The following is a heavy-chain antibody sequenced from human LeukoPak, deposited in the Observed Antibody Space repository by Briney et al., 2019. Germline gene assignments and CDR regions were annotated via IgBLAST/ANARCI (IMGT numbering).Heavy chain of an antibody. Sequence: GGSLRLSCAASGFTFSSYEMNWVRPAPGKGLEWVSYITSSGNTKYYAESVKGRFTISRDNAKNSLFLQMSSLRDEDTAVYYCAREIKGYSYGFHDYWGQGTLVTVSS. CDR2: ITSSGNTK. J-gene: IGHJ4*02. CDR1: GFTFSSYE. V-gene: IGHV3-48*03. D-gene: IGHD5-18*01. CDR3: AREIKGYSYGFHDY.